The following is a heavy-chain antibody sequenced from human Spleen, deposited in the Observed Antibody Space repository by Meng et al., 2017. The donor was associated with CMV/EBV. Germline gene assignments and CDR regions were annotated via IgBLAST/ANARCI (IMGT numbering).Heavy chain of an antibody. J-gene: IGHJ6*02. D-gene: IGHD1-7*01. Sequence: ASVKVSCKASGYTFTTYGISWVRQAPGQGLEWMGWINPDSGGTSYAQKFQGRVTMTRDTSISTAYMELSRLRSDDTAVYYCARDTFSGSGRNYEDYYYYGMDVWGQGTTVTVSS. V-gene: IGHV1-2*02. CDR1: GYTFTTYG. CDR2: INPDSGGT. CDR3: ARDTFSGSGRNYEDYYYYGMDV.